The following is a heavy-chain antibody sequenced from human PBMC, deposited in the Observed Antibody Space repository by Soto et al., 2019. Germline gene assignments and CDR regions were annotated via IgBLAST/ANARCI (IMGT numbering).Heavy chain of an antibody. Sequence: GGSLRLSCVASRFTFRNYVMHWVRQAPGTGLEWVAVMWWHGRDKFYADSVKGRFTISRDDSNNTLYLQMNSLRAEDTAVYYCARDDGGDSGRFTFDNWGQGTLVTVSS. V-gene: IGHV3-33*01. CDR2: MWWHGRDK. CDR3: ARDDGGDSGRFTFDN. D-gene: IGHD1-26*01. J-gene: IGHJ4*02. CDR1: RFTFRNYV.